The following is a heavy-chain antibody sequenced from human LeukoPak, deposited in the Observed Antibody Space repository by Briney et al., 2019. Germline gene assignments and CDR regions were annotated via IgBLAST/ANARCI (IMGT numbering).Heavy chain of an antibody. Sequence: GGSLRLSCAASGFTFSSYSMNWVRQAPGKGLEWVGRIRSKANSYATAYAASVKGRFTISRDDSKNTAYLQMNSLKTEDTAVYYCTRLAVAGTFDYWGQGTLVTVSS. CDR1: GFTFSSYS. V-gene: IGHV3-73*01. CDR3: TRLAVAGTFDY. D-gene: IGHD6-19*01. CDR2: IRSKANSYAT. J-gene: IGHJ4*02.